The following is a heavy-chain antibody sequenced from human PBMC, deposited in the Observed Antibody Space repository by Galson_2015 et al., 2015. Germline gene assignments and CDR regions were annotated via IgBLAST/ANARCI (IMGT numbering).Heavy chain of an antibody. J-gene: IGHJ6*02. V-gene: IGHV1-2*06. CDR2: INPNSGGT. CDR1: GYTFTGYY. D-gene: IGHD3-22*01. Sequence: SVNVSCKASGYTFTGYYMHWVRQAPGQGLEWMGRINPNSGGTNYAQKFQGRVTMTRDTSISTAYMELSRLRSDDTAVYYCAREEYYYDSSGFYGMDVWGQGTTVTVSS. CDR3: AREEYYYDSSGFYGMDV.